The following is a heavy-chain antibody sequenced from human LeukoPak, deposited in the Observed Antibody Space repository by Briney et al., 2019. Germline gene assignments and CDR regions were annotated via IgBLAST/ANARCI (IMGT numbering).Heavy chain of an antibody. CDR1: GGSINSDTYY. V-gene: IGHV4-61*02. CDR2: MYTTGSP. CDR3: ARDRGVTTARGVPSWFDP. Sequence: PSQTLSLTCTVSGGSINSDTYYWTWIRQPAGKGLEWIVRMYTTGSPSYNPSLKSRVSISIDTSKNQFSLKLTSVSAADTAVYYCARDRGVTTARGVPSWFDPWGQGTLVTVSS. D-gene: IGHD3-10*01. J-gene: IGHJ5*02.